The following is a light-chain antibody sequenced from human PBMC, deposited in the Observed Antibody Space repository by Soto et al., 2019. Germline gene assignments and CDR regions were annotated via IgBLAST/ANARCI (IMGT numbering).Light chain of an antibody. J-gene: IGKJ4*01. CDR2: GAS. CDR3: QQYNSWPLT. Sequence: EIVMTQSPATLSVSPGQRATLSCRASQSVNNNLAWYQQKPGQAPRLLIYGASTRATGIPARFSGSGSGTEFTLTISSLQSEDFAVYYCQQYNSWPLTFGGGTEVEIK. CDR1: QSVNNN. V-gene: IGKV3-15*01.